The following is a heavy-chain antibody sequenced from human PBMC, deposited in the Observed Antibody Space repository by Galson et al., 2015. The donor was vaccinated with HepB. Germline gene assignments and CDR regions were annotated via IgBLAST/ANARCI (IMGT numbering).Heavy chain of an antibody. Sequence: SLRLSCAASGFTFSGYWMSWVRQAPGKGLEWVANIKQDGSEKYYVDSVKGRFTISRDNAKNSLYLQMNSLRAEDTAVYYCAREEAIAAADAFDIWGQGTMVTVSS. CDR2: IKQDGSEK. D-gene: IGHD6-13*01. V-gene: IGHV3-7*03. J-gene: IGHJ3*02. CDR3: AREEAIAAADAFDI. CDR1: GFTFSGYW.